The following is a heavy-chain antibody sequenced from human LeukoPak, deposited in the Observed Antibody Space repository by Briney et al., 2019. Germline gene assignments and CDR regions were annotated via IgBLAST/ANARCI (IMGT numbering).Heavy chain of an antibody. CDR1: GGSISGYY. V-gene: IGHV4-34*01. D-gene: IGHD6-13*01. Sequence: PSETLSLTCTVSGGSISGYYWSWIRQPPGKGLEWIGEINHSGSTNYNPSLKSRVTISVDTSKNQFSLKLSSVTAADTAVYYCARGSGIAAAGSRYGMDVWGQGTTVTVSS. CDR3: ARGSGIAAAGSRYGMDV. CDR2: INHSGST. J-gene: IGHJ6*02.